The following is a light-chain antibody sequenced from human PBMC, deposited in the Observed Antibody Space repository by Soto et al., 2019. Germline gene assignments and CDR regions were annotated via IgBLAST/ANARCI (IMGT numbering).Light chain of an antibody. CDR2: EGS. Sequence: QSALTQPASVSGSPGQSITISGTGTSSDVGSYNLVSWYQQHPGKAPKLMIYEGSKRPSGVSNRFSGSKSGNTASLTISGLQAEDEADYYCSSYAGSSTHWVFGGGTKLTVL. CDR3: SSYAGSSTHWV. J-gene: IGLJ3*02. CDR1: SSDVGSYNL. V-gene: IGLV2-23*01.